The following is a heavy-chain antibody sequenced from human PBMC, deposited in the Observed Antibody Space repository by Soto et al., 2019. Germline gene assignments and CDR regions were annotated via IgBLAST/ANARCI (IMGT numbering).Heavy chain of an antibody. Sequence: EVQLVESGGVSVQPGGSLRRSCTASGFTLSNYWMHWVRQAPGKGLVWVSRINTDGSTTTYADSVKGRFTISRDKANNTWYLQMNSLRDEDTAVYYCVRIRRGDGYTFGYWGQGTLVTVSS. J-gene: IGHJ4*02. CDR1: GFTLSNYW. CDR3: VRIRRGDGYTFGY. CDR2: INTDGSTT. V-gene: IGHV3-74*01. D-gene: IGHD5-12*01.